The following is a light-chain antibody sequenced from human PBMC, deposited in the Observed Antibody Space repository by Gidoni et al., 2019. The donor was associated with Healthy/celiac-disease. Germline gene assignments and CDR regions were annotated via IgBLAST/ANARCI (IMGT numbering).Light chain of an antibody. CDR2: DAS. Sequence: EIVLTQPPATLSLSPGARATLYCRASQSVSSYFAWYQQKPGQAPSLLIYDASSRAAGIPAGVSGSGAGTDFTLAISSLEPEDFAVYYCQQRSNWPLTWTFGQEAKVEIK. J-gene: IGKJ1*01. CDR1: QSVSSY. V-gene: IGKV3-11*01. CDR3: QQRSNWPLTWT.